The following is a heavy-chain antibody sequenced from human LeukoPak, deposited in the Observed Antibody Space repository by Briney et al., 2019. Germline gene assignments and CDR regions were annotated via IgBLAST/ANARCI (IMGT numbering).Heavy chain of an antibody. V-gene: IGHV3-11*04. CDR1: GFTFSDYY. Sequence: GGSLRLSCAASGFTFSDYYMNWIRQAPGKGLEWISYISSSGSSIYYADSVKGRFTISRDTAKNSLYLQMNSLRPEDTAVYYCAELGITMIGGVWGKGTTVTISS. CDR2: ISSSGSSI. CDR3: AELGITMIGGV. J-gene: IGHJ6*04. D-gene: IGHD3-10*02.